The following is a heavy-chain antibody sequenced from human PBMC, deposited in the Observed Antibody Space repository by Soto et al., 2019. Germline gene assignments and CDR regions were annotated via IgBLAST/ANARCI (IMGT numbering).Heavy chain of an antibody. CDR3: AKDPRSTSIYDYYYGMDV. D-gene: IGHD2-2*01. J-gene: IGHJ6*02. CDR2: ISGSGGST. Sequence: WGRQAPGKVLEWVSAISGSGGSTYYADSVKGRFTISRDNSKNTLYLQMNSLRAEDTAVYYCAKDPRSTSIYDYYYGMDVWGQGTTVTVSS. V-gene: IGHV3-23*01.